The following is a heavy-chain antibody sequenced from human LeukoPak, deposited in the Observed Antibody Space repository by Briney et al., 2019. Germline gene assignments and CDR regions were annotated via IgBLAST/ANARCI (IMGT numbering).Heavy chain of an antibody. CDR1: GYSISSGYY. V-gene: IGHV4-38-2*02. Sequence: SETLSLTCTVSGYSISSGYYWGWIRQPPGKGLEWIGSIYHSGSTYYNPSLKSRVTISVDTSKNQFSLKLSSVTGADTAVYYCARDEGGAPPDCWGQGTLVTVSS. CDR2: IYHSGST. D-gene: IGHD1-26*01. CDR3: ARDEGGAPPDC. J-gene: IGHJ4*02.